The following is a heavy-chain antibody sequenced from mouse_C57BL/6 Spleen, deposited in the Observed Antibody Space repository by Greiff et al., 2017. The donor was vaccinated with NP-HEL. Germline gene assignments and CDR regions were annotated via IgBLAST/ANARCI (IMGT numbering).Heavy chain of an antibody. D-gene: IGHD1-1*01. CDR1: GYTFTSYW. J-gene: IGHJ4*01. Sequence: VQLQQPGAELVMPGASVKLSCKASGYTFTSYWMHWVKQRPGQGLEWIGEIDPSDSYTTYNQKFKGKSTLTVDKSSSTAYMQLSSLTSEDSAVYYCARYAPHSDYGSSYWGAMDYWGQGTSVTVSS. CDR2: IDPSDSYT. CDR3: ARYAPHSDYGSSYWGAMDY. V-gene: IGHV1-69*01.